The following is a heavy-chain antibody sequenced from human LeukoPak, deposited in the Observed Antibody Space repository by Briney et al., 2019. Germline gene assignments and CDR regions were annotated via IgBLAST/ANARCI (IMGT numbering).Heavy chain of an antibody. CDR3: AKAGAVCSSTSCYANY. CDR2: ISGSGRDT. J-gene: IGHJ4*02. D-gene: IGHD2-2*01. CDR1: GFTFSIYA. V-gene: IGHV3-23*01. Sequence: SGGSLRLSCAASGFTFSIYAMSWVRQAPGKGLEWVSAISGSGRDTYYTDSVKGRFTISRDNSKNTLYLQMHSLRPEDTAVYYCAKAGAVCSSTSCYANYWGQGTLVTVSS.